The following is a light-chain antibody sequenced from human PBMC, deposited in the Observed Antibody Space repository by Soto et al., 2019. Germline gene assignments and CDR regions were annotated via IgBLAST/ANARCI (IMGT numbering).Light chain of an antibody. J-gene: IGKJ1*01. V-gene: IGKV3-11*01. Sequence: EIVFTQSPTTLSLSPGSRPTLSVRASQSVITYLALYQQRPGQPPRVVIYDASYRATGIPARFSGSGSGPDFTLTISSLQHEAFTVYDGQHRFNWTWTFGQGPKVDIK. CDR1: QSVITY. CDR3: QHRFNWTWT. CDR2: DAS.